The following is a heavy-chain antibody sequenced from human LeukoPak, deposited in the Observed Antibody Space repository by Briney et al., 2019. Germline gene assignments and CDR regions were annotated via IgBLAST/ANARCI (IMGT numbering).Heavy chain of an antibody. J-gene: IGHJ4*02. CDR3: ARVTLTGYYAFDY. D-gene: IGHD3-9*01. Sequence: GGSLRLSCAASGFTFSSYSMNWVRQAPGKGLEWVSSISSSSSYIYYADSVKGRFTISRDNSKNTLYLQMNSLRAEDTAVYYCARVTLTGYYAFDYWGQGTLVTVSS. V-gene: IGHV3-21*01. CDR2: ISSSSSYI. CDR1: GFTFSSYS.